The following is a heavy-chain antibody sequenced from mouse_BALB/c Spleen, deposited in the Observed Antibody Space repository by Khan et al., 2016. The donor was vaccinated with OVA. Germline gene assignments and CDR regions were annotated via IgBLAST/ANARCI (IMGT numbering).Heavy chain of an antibody. CDR2: INPSAGYT. CDR3: ARDRIDY. J-gene: IGHJ2*01. Sequence: LQESGAELAKPGAAVKMSCKASGYTFTSYWMHWVKQRPGQGLEWIGYINPSAGYTDYNQKFTDKATLTADKSSSTAYMQLNSLTSEDSAVYYCARDRIDYWGQGTTLTVSS. V-gene: IGHV1-7*01. CDR1: GYTFTSYW.